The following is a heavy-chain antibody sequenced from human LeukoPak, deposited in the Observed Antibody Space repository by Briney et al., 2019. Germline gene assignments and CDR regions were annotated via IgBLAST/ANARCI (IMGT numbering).Heavy chain of an antibody. D-gene: IGHD1-26*01. J-gene: IGHJ6*03. CDR1: GGSFSGYY. V-gene: IGHV4-34*01. Sequence: SETLSLTCAVYGGSFSGYYWSWIRQPPGKGLEWIGEINHSGSTNYNPSLKSRVTISVDTSKNQFSLKLSSVTAADTAVYYCAGGSLRYSGSDGAFYDFYYYMDVWGKGTTVTVSS. CDR3: AGGSLRYSGSDGAFYDFYYYMDV. CDR2: INHSGST.